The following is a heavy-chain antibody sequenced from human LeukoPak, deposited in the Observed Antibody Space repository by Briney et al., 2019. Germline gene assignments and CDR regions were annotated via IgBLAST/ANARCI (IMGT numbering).Heavy chain of an antibody. CDR1: GGSISSGGYY. J-gene: IGHJ6*03. V-gene: IGHV4-31*03. CDR3: ARERGRYCSSTSCYAYYYYYMDV. CDR2: IYYSGST. D-gene: IGHD2-2*01. Sequence: SQTLSLTCTVSGGSISSGGYYWSWGRQHPGKGMEWIGYIYYSGSTYYNPSLKSRVTISVDTSKNQFSLKLSSVTAADTAVYYCARERGRYCSSTSCYAYYYYYMDVWGKGTTVTVSS.